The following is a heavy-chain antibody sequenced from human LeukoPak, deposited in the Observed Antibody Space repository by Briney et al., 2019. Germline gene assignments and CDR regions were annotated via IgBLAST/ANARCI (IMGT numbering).Heavy chain of an antibody. J-gene: IGHJ1*01. CDR1: GGSISSGSYY. D-gene: IGHD2-21*01. CDR3: AREVYCGGGCHTPAEYFQH. Sequence: SETLSLTCTVSGGSISSGSYYWSWIRQPAGKRLEWNGRIYTSGSSNYNPSLKSRVTISVDTSKNQFSLKLSSVTAADTAVYYCAREVYCGGGCHTPAEYFQHWGQGTLVTVSS. V-gene: IGHV4-61*02. CDR2: IYTSGSS.